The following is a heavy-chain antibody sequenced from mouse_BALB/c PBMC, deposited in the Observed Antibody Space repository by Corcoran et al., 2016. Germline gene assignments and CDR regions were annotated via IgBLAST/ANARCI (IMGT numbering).Heavy chain of an antibody. J-gene: IGHJ2*01. CDR1: GYTFTKYG. CDR2: INTYTGEP. Sequence: QIQLVQSGPELKKPGETVKISCKASGYTFTKYGMNWVKQAPGKGLKWMGWINTYTGEPTYADDFKGRFAFSLETSASTAYLQINNLKNEDTATYFCARFYYDYRDFDYWGQGTTLTVSS. D-gene: IGHD2-4*01. V-gene: IGHV9-3-1*01. CDR3: ARFYYDYRDFDY.